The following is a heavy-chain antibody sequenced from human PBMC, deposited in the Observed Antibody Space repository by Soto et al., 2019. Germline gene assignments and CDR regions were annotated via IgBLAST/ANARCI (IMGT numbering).Heavy chain of an antibody. CDR3: ARDFASRWGSPDY. D-gene: IGHD3-16*01. V-gene: IGHV3-7*04. Sequence: EVQLVESGGGLVQPGGSLRLSCAASGFTFSSYWMSWVRQAPGKGLEWVANIKQDGSEKSYVDSVKGRFTISRDNAKNSLYLQMNSLRAEDTAVYYCARDFASRWGSPDYWGQGTLVTVSS. J-gene: IGHJ4*02. CDR1: GFTFSSYW. CDR2: IKQDGSEK.